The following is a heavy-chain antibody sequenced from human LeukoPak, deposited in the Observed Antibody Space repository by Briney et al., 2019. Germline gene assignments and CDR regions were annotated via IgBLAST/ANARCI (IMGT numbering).Heavy chain of an antibody. J-gene: IGHJ3*02. V-gene: IGHV1-69-2*01. D-gene: IGHD3-22*01. Sequence: ASVKVSCKVSGYTFTDYYMHWVHQAPGKGLEWMGLVDPEDGETIYAEKFQGRVTITADTSTDTAYMELSSLRSEDTAVYYCATGGGYYYDSSTLRAFDIWGQGTMVTVSS. CDR3: ATGGGYYYDSSTLRAFDI. CDR2: VDPEDGET. CDR1: GYTFTDYY.